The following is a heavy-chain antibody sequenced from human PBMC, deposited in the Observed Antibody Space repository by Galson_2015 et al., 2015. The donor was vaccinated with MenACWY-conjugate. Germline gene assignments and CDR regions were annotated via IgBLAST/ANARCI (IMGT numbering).Heavy chain of an antibody. CDR1: GLTFSSYA. D-gene: IGHD6-13*01. CDR3: AKGAGGVAGIRVFDD. V-gene: IGHV3-23*01. J-gene: IGHJ4*02. CDR2: ISGSGDGT. Sequence: SLRLSCAASGLTFSSYAMSWVRQAPGKGLEWVSAISGSGDGTYYAGSVKGRFIISRDNSKNTVYLQMSSLRAEDTALYYCAKGAGGVAGIRVFDDWGQGTLVTVSS.